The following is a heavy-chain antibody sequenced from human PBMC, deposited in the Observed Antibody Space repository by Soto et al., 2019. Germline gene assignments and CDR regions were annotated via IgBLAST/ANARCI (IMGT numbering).Heavy chain of an antibody. Sequence: QIPLKESGPTLVRPAPTLTLTCDFSGFSLSTYNMGVAWIRQPPGKALEWLALIYWVDDKRYSPSPKDRIAISKDTSSNQVVLTITNIDPGDSATYCCAHAGDYDLLTFDHWGPGTLVTVSS. V-gene: IGHV2-5*02. CDR3: AHAGDYDLLTFDH. CDR1: GFSLSTYNMG. D-gene: IGHD4-17*01. J-gene: IGHJ4*02. CDR2: IYWVDDK.